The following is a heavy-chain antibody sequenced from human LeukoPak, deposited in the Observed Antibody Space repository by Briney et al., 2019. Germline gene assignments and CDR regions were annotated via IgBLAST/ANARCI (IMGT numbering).Heavy chain of an antibody. D-gene: IGHD3-16*02. Sequence: GASVKVPCKASGGTFSNYAISWVRQAPGQGLEWMGGIIPIFGTANYAQKFQGRVTITADESTSTAYMELSSLRSEDTAVYYCARGGGSYDYVWGSYRLNWFDPWGQGTLVTVSS. CDR3: ARGGGSYDYVWGSYRLNWFDP. V-gene: IGHV1-69*13. CDR1: GGTFSNYA. CDR2: IIPIFGTA. J-gene: IGHJ5*02.